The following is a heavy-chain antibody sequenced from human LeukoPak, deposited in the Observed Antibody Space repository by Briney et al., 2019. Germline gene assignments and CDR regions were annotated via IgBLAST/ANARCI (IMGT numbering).Heavy chain of an antibody. CDR3: ARGSSSSPYYYYYYMDV. Sequence: SETLSLTCTVSGGSISSYYWSWIWQPAGKGLEWIGRIYTSGSTNYNPSLKSRVTMSVDTSKNQFSLKLSSVTAADTAVYYCARGSSSSPYYYYYYMDVWGKGTTGTVSS. J-gene: IGHJ6*03. CDR1: GGSISSYY. V-gene: IGHV4-4*07. CDR2: IYTSGST. D-gene: IGHD6-6*01.